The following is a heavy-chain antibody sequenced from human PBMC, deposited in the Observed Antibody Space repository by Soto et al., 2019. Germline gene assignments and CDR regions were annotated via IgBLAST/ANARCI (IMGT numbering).Heavy chain of an antibody. CDR3: ARNPYYDILTGYTIQGAFDI. Sequence: ASVKVSCKASGYTFTSYDINWVRQATGQGLEWMGWMNPNSGNTGYAQKFQGRVTMTRNTSISTAYMELSSLRSEDTAVYYCARNPYYDILTGYTIQGAFDIWGQGTMVTVSS. J-gene: IGHJ3*02. D-gene: IGHD3-9*01. CDR2: MNPNSGNT. V-gene: IGHV1-8*01. CDR1: GYTFTSYD.